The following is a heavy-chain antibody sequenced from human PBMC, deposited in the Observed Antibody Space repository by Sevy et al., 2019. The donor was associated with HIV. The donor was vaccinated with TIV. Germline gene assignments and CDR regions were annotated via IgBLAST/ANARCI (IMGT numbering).Heavy chain of an antibody. CDR2: FSFGCGKI. Sequence: GGSLRLSCAAAGFTFSKYSMSWIRQTPGKGLEWVSTFSFGCGKINYADSVKGRFTISRDDSRNTFYLQMNSLGAEDTAIDYCAREGCTKPHDYWGQGTVVTVSS. D-gene: IGHD2-8*01. CDR1: GFTFSKYS. J-gene: IGHJ4*02. V-gene: IGHV3-23*01. CDR3: AREGCTKPHDY.